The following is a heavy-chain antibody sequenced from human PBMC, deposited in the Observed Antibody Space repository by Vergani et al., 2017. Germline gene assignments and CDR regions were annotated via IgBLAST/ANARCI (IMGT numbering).Heavy chain of an antibody. J-gene: IGHJ3*02. CDR2: IYYSGRT. D-gene: IGHD4-17*01. CDR3: ARQSTTDDAFDI. CDR1: GGSISSSNYY. V-gene: IGHV4-39*01. Sequence: QVQLQQWGAGLLKPSETLSLTCTVSGGSISSSNYYWGWIRRPPGKGLEWIGSIYYSGRTYYRPSLKGRVTISVDTSKNQFSLKVSSVTAADTAVYYCARQSTTDDAFDIWGQGTMVTVSS.